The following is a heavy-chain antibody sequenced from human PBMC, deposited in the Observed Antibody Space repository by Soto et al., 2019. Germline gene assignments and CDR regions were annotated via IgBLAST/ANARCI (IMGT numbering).Heavy chain of an antibody. CDR1: GFSLSTSGVG. Sequence: SGPTLVNPTQTLTLTCTFSGFSLSTSGVGVGWIRQPPGKAMEWLALIYWDDDKRYSPSPKSRLTITKDTSKNQVVLTMTNMDPVDTATYYCAHSYDYIWGSYRQRDAFDIWGQGTMVTVSS. J-gene: IGHJ3*02. CDR3: AHSYDYIWGSYRQRDAFDI. CDR2: IYWDDDK. D-gene: IGHD3-16*02. V-gene: IGHV2-5*02.